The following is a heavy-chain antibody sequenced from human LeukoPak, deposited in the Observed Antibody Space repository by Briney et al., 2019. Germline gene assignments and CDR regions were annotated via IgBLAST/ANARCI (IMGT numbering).Heavy chain of an antibody. CDR3: ARVAGYGDYAHDY. CDR1: GFTFSSYE. CDR2: IYSGGST. V-gene: IGHV3-53*01. D-gene: IGHD4-17*01. Sequence: GGSPRLSCAASGFTFSSYEMNWVRQAPGKGLEWVSVIYSGGSTYYADSVKGRFTISRDNSKNTLYLQMNSLRAEDTAVYYCARVAGYGDYAHDYWGQGTLVTVSS. J-gene: IGHJ4*02.